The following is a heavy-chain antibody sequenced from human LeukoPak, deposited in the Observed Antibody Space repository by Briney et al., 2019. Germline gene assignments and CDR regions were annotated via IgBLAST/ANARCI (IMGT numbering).Heavy chain of an antibody. Sequence: GGSLRLSCAASGFTFSSYSMNWVRQAPGKGLEWVSSISSSSSYIYYADSVKGRFTISRDNAKNSLYLQMNSLRAEDTAVYYCGRGGEGIYSSSHGDWFDPWGQGTLVTVSS. CDR3: GRGGEGIYSSSHGDWFDP. V-gene: IGHV3-21*01. D-gene: IGHD6-13*01. CDR2: ISSSSSYI. CDR1: GFTFSSYS. J-gene: IGHJ5*02.